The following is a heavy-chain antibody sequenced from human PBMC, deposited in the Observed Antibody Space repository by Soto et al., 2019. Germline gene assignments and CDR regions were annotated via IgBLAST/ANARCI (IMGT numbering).Heavy chain of an antibody. Sequence: QVQLVQSGAEVKKPGASVKVSCKASGYTFTSYDINWVRQATGQGLEWMGWMNPNSGNTGYAQKCQGRATMTRNTSISTAYMELSSLRSADTAVYYCARGREAVTTLGWFDPWGQGTLVTVSS. CDR3: ARGREAVTTLGWFDP. D-gene: IGHD4-17*01. J-gene: IGHJ5*02. V-gene: IGHV1-8*01. CDR2: MNPNSGNT. CDR1: GYTFTSYD.